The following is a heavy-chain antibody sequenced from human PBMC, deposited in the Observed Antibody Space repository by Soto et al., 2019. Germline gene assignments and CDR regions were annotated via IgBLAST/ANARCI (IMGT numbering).Heavy chain of an antibody. J-gene: IGHJ6*02. CDR2: ITSSSDTI. V-gene: IGHV3-48*02. Sequence: GGSLRLSCAASGFTFSSYSMNWVRQAPGRGLEWVAYITSSSDTIYYSDSVKGQFTISRDNGKNSLFLQMNSLRDEDTAVYYCARVVVVIPPGYYYAMDVWGQGTTVTVSS. D-gene: IGHD3-22*01. CDR1: GFTFSSYS. CDR3: ARVVVVIPPGYYYAMDV.